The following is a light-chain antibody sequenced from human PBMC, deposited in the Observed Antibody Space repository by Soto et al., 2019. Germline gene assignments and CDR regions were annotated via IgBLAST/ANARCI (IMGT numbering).Light chain of an antibody. V-gene: IGLV3-21*02. CDR2: ADS. CDR3: QVWDNTDEHPRVV. CDR1: NVGSKN. Sequence: SYVLTQSRSVSVAPGQTATITCGGNNVGSKNMYWYRQRPGQAPVLVVYADSDRPSGIPERLSGSNSGSTATLTINRVEAGDEADYFCQVWDNTDEHPRVVFGGGTKLTVL. J-gene: IGLJ3*02.